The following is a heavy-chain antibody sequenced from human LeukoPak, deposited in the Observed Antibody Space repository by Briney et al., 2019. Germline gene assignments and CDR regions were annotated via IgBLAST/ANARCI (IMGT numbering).Heavy chain of an antibody. CDR3: ARDIYYGSSGYYGSVY. CDR1: GFTFSSYS. J-gene: IGHJ4*02. CDR2: ISSSSSTI. V-gene: IGHV3-48*04. Sequence: GGSLRLSCAGSGFTFSSYSMNWVRQAPGKGLEWVSYISSSSSTIYYADSVKGRFTISRDNAKNSLYLQMNSLRAEDTAVYYCARDIYYGSSGYYGSVYWGQGTLVTVSS. D-gene: IGHD3-22*01.